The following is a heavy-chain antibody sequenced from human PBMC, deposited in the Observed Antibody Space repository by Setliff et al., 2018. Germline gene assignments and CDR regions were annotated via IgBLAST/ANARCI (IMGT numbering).Heavy chain of an antibody. V-gene: IGHV3-7*01. CDR2: INQDGDAQ. CDR3: ARASKGLYCGSDCFYTFDS. CDR1: GFSFSSFW. J-gene: IGHJ4*02. D-gene: IGHD2-21*02. Sequence: PGGSLRLSCAASGFSFSSFWMSWVRQPPGKGLEWVANINQDGDAQFYVDSVKGRVTISRDNAKNSLYLQMNSLRVEDTAVYYCARASKGLYCGSDCFYTFDSWGPGTLVTVSS.